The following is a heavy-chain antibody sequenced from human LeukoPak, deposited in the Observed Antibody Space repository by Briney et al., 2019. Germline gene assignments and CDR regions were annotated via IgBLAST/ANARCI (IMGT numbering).Heavy chain of an antibody. CDR2: IYHSGST. D-gene: IGHD6-13*01. CDR3: AREGSWD. Sequence: SETLSLTCAVSGYSIINGYYWAWIGQPPGKGLEWIASIYHSGSTFYNPSLKSRVTISIDTSKNQFSLKLNSVTAADTAVYYCAREGSWDWGQGTLVTVSS. CDR1: GYSIINGYY. J-gene: IGHJ4*02. V-gene: IGHV4-38-2*02.